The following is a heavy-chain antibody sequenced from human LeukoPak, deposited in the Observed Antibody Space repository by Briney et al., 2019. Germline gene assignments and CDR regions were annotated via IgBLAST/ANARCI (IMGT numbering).Heavy chain of an antibody. CDR2: ITSSSSYI. D-gene: IGHD3-9*01. CDR1: GFTFSSYT. Sequence: GGSLRLSCAASGFTFSSYTMNWVRQAPGKGLEWVSSITSSSSYIYYTDSAKGRFTISRDNAKNSLFLQMNSLRAEDTAVYYCARVLSGTLTFDHWGQGTLVAVSS. V-gene: IGHV3-21*01. J-gene: IGHJ4*02. CDR3: ARVLSGTLTFDH.